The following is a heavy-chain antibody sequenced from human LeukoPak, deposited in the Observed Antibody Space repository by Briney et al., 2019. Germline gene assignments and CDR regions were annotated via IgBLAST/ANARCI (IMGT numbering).Heavy chain of an antibody. Sequence: TGGSLRLSCTASGFTFRDYYVTWIRQAPGKGLEWVSYIRNTGSSTAYADSVKGRFALYRDNAKNSLYLQMNGLRVEDTAVYYCARVYYASWSGQPLSQHLLDPWGQGTLVTVSS. CDR1: GFTFRDYY. D-gene: IGHD3-3*01. J-gene: IGHJ5*02. CDR3: ARVYYASWSGQPLSQHLLDP. V-gene: IGHV3-11*04. CDR2: IRNTGSST.